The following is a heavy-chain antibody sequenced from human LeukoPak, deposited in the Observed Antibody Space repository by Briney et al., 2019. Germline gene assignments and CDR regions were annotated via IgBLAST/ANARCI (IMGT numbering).Heavy chain of an antibody. CDR1: GYGFTDYY. V-gene: IGHV1-18*04. CDR3: ARPRRDYGDALDY. J-gene: IGHJ4*02. Sequence: ASVKVSCKASGYGFTDYYIHWVRQAPGQGLEWMGWISAYNGNTNYAQKLQGRVTMTTDTSTSTAYMELRSLRSDDTAVYYCARPRRDYGDALDYWGQGTLVTVSS. CDR2: ISAYNGNT. D-gene: IGHD4-17*01.